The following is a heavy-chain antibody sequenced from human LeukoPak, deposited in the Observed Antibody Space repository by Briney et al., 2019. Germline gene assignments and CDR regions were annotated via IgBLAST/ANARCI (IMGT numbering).Heavy chain of an antibody. Sequence: SETLSLTCTVSGYSISSGYYWGWIRQPPGKGLEWIGSIYHSGSTYYNPSLKSRVTISVDTSKNQFSLQLNSVTPEDTAVYYCAREQTTYYYYYYMDVWGKGTTVTVSS. CDR1: GYSISSGYY. J-gene: IGHJ6*03. CDR3: AREQTTYYYYYYMDV. CDR2: IYHSGST. D-gene: IGHD1-7*01. V-gene: IGHV4-38-2*02.